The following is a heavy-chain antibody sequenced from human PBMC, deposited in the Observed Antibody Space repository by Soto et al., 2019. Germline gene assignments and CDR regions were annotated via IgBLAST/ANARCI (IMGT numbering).Heavy chain of an antibody. D-gene: IGHD2-21*01. V-gene: IGHV3-49*03. J-gene: IGHJ5*02. CDR3: AKDSSRTVAHNWFDP. CDR1: GFTFGDYA. CDR2: IRSKAYGWTT. Sequence: GWSLRLSCTASGFTFGDYAMSWFRQAPGKGLEWVAFIRSKAYGWTTEYAASVKVRFTISRDDSKRHAYLQMNSPKTDDTAILYYCAKDSSRTVAHNWFDPWGQGNLVTVSX.